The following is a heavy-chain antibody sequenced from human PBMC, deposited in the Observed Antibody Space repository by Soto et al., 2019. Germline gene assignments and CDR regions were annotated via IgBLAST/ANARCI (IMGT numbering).Heavy chain of an antibody. CDR3: ASPTREWLPPARDYYYGMDV. V-gene: IGHV1-69*06. Sequence: QVQLVQSGAEVKKPGSSVKVSCKASGGTFSSYAISWVLQAPGQGLEWMGGIIPIFVTANYAQKFQGRVTITADKSTSTAYMELSSLRSEDTAVYYCASPTREWLPPARDYYYGMDVWGQGTTVTVSS. CDR1: GGTFSSYA. J-gene: IGHJ6*02. CDR2: IIPIFVTA. D-gene: IGHD3-3*01.